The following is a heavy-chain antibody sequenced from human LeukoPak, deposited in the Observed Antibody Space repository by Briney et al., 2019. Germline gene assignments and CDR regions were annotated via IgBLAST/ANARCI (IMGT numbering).Heavy chain of an antibody. V-gene: IGHV3-30*04. Sequence: GGSLRLSCAASGFTFSSYAMHWVRQAPGKGLEWVAVISYDGSNKYYADSVKGRFTISRDNSKNTLYLQMNSLRAEDTAVYYCARDQRDGYNFDYRGQGTLVTVSS. CDR3: ARDQRDGYNFDY. D-gene: IGHD5-24*01. CDR2: ISYDGSNK. J-gene: IGHJ4*02. CDR1: GFTFSSYA.